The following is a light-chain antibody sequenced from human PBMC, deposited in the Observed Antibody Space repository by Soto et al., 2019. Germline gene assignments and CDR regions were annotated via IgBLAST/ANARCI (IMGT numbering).Light chain of an antibody. CDR3: SSYRYKDTRV. J-gene: IGLJ3*02. V-gene: IGLV2-14*01. CDR2: QVT. CDR1: SSDVGGYNY. Sequence: QSALTQPASVSGSPGQSITISCTGTSSDVGGYNYVSWYQQYPGKVPKLMIYQVTNRPSGVSNRFSGSKSDNTAFLTISGLQAEDEADYYCSSYRYKDTRVFGGGTQLTVL.